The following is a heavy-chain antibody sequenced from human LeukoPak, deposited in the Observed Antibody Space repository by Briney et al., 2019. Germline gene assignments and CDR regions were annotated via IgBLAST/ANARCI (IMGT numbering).Heavy chain of an antibody. D-gene: IGHD6-19*01. CDR2: INHSGST. CDR1: GVSFSGYY. J-gene: IGHJ4*02. Sequence: PSDTLSLTCAVYGVSFSGYYWSWIRQPPGKGLEWIGEINHSGSTNYNPSLKSRVTISVDTSKNQFSLKLSSVTAADTAVYYCAREHYTSGWYIRDWGQGTLVTVSS. V-gene: IGHV4-34*01. CDR3: AREHYTSGWYIRD.